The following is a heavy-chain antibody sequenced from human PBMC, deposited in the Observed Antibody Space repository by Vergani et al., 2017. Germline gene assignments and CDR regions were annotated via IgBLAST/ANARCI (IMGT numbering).Heavy chain of an antibody. J-gene: IGHJ4*02. V-gene: IGHV3-48*01. Sequence: EVQLVESGGGLVPPGRSLRLSCAASGFSFGDYAMTWVRQAPGKGLEWVSFVSTGTKSQSYAESVKGRFTISRDSAKNSLYLQMDSLRAEDTAVYYCTTPTKWELRYYFDYWGQGTLVTVSS. D-gene: IGHD3-9*01. CDR1: GFSFGDYA. CDR2: VSTGTKSQ. CDR3: TTPTKWELRYYFDY.